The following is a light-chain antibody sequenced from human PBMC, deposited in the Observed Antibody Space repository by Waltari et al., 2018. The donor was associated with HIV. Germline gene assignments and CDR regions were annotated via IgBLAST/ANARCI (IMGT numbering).Light chain of an antibody. CDR3: QAWDSSTGGV. CDR1: TLGDKS. CDR2: QDN. V-gene: IGLV3-1*01. J-gene: IGLJ3*02. Sequence: SSEMTQPPSVSVSPGQTASSTCSGDTLGDKSASWYQQKPGQSPVLVLYQDNKRPSGIPERFSGSNSGNTATLTISGTQAMDEADYYCQAWDSSTGGVFGGGTKLTVL.